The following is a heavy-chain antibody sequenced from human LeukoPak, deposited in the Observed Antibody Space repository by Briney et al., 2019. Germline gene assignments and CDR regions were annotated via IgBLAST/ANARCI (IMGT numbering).Heavy chain of an antibody. CDR3: ARGNGGNSGDPSVEIDY. D-gene: IGHD4-23*01. Sequence: SETLSLTCTVSSGSISSYDWSWIRQPPGKGLEWIGYIYYSGSTNYTPSLKSRVTISVDTSKNQFSLKLSSVTAADTAVYYCARGNGGNSGDPSVEIDYWGQGTLVTVSS. V-gene: IGHV4-59*01. J-gene: IGHJ4*02. CDR1: SGSISSYD. CDR2: IYYSGST.